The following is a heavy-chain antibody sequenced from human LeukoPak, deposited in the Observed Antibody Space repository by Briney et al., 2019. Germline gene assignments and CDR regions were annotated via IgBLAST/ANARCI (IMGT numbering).Heavy chain of an antibody. CDR2: IYPGDSNT. Sequence: GESLKIPCKASEYNFANHWIGWVRQMPGKGLEWIGIIYPGDSNTRFSPSFQGQVTLSADKSITTAYLQWSSLKASDTALYYCARLISTAGLSYFDLWGQGALVTVSS. D-gene: IGHD6-13*01. CDR3: ARLISTAGLSYFDL. J-gene: IGHJ4*02. CDR1: EYNFANHW. V-gene: IGHV5-51*01.